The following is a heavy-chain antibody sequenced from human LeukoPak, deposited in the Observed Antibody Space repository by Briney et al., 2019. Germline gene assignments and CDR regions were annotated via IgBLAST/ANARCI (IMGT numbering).Heavy chain of an antibody. D-gene: IGHD3-3*01. CDR1: GGSISSYY. V-gene: IGHV4-4*07. J-gene: IGHJ3*02. Sequence: TASETLSLTCTVSGGSISSYYWSWIRQPAGKGLEWIGRIYTSGSTNYNPSLKSRVTMSVDTSKNQFSLKLSSVTAADTAVYYCARVHYDFWSGYSTDAFDIWGQGTMVTVSS. CDR2: IYTSGST. CDR3: ARVHYDFWSGYSTDAFDI.